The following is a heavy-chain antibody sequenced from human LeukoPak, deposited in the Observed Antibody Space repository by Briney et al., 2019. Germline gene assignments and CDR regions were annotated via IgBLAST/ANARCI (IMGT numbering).Heavy chain of an antibody. CDR1: GFTFSIYG. V-gene: IGHV3-33*01. Sequence: PGGSLRLSCAASGFTFSIYGIHWVRQAPGKGLEWVAVIWSDGSHKYYADSVKARFTISRDNSKDTLYLQMNSLRAEDTAVYYCARAVGPYDFWGQGTLSPSPQ. CDR2: IWSDGSHK. D-gene: IGHD3-10*01. CDR3: ARAVGPYDF. J-gene: IGHJ4*02.